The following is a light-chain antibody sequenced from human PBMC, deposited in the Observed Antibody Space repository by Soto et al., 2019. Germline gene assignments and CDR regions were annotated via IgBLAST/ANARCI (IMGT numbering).Light chain of an antibody. CDR3: QQYGSSPYT. V-gene: IGKV3-20*01. CDR2: GAS. CDR1: QSVSSSY. Sequence: EIVLTQSPCTLSLSPGERATISCRASQSVSSSYLAWYQQKPGQAPRLLISGASSRATGIPDRFSGSGSGTDFTLTISRLEPEDFAVYYCQQYGSSPYTFGQGTKLEIK. J-gene: IGKJ2*01.